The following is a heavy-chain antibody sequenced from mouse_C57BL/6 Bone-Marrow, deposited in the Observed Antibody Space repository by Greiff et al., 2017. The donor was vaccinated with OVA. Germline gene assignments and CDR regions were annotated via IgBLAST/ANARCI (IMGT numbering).Heavy chain of an antibody. Sequence: VQLQQPGAELVKPGASVKLSCKASGYTFTSYWMHWVKQRPGQGLEWIGMIHPNSGSTNYNEKFKSKATLTVDKSSSTAYMQLSSLTSEDSAVYYCATHLLLRFFDYWGQGTTLTVSS. CDR2: IHPNSGST. CDR3: ATHLLLRFFDY. J-gene: IGHJ2*01. D-gene: IGHD1-1*01. V-gene: IGHV1-64*01. CDR1: GYTFTSYW.